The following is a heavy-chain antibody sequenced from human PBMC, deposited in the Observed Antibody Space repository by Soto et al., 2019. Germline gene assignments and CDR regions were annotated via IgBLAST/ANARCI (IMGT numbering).Heavy chain of an antibody. J-gene: IGHJ4*02. D-gene: IGHD6-19*01. CDR3: TTDRVLRPGSCWYSF. CDR1: GFTFNNAW. CDR2: IKSKADGGTT. Sequence: EVQLVESGGGLVKPGGSLRLSCAASGFTFNNAWMNWVRQAPGKGLEWVGRIKSKADGGTTDYAASVKDRFTISRDDAINTLYLQMNSLKTEDTAVYYCTTDRVLRPGSCWYSFWGQGTLVTVSS. V-gene: IGHV3-15*07.